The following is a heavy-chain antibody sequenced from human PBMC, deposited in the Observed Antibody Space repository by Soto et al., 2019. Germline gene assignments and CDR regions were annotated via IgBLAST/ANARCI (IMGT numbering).Heavy chain of an antibody. CDR1: GYTFTGYY. J-gene: IGHJ2*01. Sequence: QVQLEQSGAEVKKPGASVKVSCKASGYTFTGYYMHWVRPAPGQGPEWMGWITPKSGATNYAQKFQARVTMTRDTSINTVYMELSRLRSDDTAVYYCARRMVTTHAWYFDLGGRGTLVTVSS. CDR2: ITPKSGAT. V-gene: IGHV1-2*02. D-gene: IGHD2-21*02. CDR3: ARRMVTTHAWYFDL.